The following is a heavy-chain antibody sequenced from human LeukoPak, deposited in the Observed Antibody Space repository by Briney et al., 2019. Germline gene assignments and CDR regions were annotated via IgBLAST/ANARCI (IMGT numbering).Heavy chain of an antibody. CDR2: IYYTEST. CDR1: GGSISSSSNY. V-gene: IGHV4-39*01. Sequence: SETLSLTCTVSGGSISSSSNYWGWVRQPPGQGLECIGFIYYTESTYSTPSLKSRVALSIDRTKNQFSLKLSSVTAADTAVYYCARYSYYDTSGYYDYWGQGALVTVSS. CDR3: ARYSYYDTSGYYDY. J-gene: IGHJ4*02. D-gene: IGHD3-22*01.